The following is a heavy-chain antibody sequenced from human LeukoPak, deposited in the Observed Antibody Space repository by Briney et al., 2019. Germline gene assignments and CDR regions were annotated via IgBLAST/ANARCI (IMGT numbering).Heavy chain of an antibody. CDR2: INPNSGGT. CDR3: ARPHAAAGTYYYYGMDV. J-gene: IGHJ6*02. D-gene: IGHD6-13*01. CDR1: GYTFTGYY. Sequence: GASVKVSCKASGYTFTGYYMHWVRQAPGQGLEWMGWINPNSGGTNYAQKFQGRVTMTRDTSISTAYMELSRLRSDDTAVYYCARPHAAAGTYYYYGMDVWGQGTTVTGSS. V-gene: IGHV1-2*02.